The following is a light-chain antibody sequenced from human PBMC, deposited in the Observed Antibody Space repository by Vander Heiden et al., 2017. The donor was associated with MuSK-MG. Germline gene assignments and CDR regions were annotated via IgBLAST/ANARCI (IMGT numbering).Light chain of an antibody. V-gene: IGKV1-39*01. Sequence: DILMTQSPYSLSVSVGDRVTITCRASQSISSYVCWYQQKPGKAPKLLIYAASSLQGGVPSRFSGSGSGTDFTLTISRLQREDVATYCWQQDYSTRSFGHGTKVEFK. J-gene: IGKJ3*01. CDR1: QSISSY. CDR3: QQDYSTRS. CDR2: AAS.